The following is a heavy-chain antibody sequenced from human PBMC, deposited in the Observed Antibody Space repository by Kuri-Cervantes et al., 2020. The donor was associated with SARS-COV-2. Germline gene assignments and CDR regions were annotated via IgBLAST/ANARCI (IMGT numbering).Heavy chain of an antibody. CDR2: ISSSSSYI. Sequence: GESLKISCAASGFTFSSYSMNWVRQAPGKGLEWVSSISSSSSYIYYADSVKGRFTISRDNAKNTLYLRMNSLRAEDTAVYYCATLDGMDVWGQGTTVTVSS. D-gene: IGHD4-23*01. CDR3: ATLDGMDV. V-gene: IGHV3-21*01. CDR1: GFTFSSYS. J-gene: IGHJ6*02.